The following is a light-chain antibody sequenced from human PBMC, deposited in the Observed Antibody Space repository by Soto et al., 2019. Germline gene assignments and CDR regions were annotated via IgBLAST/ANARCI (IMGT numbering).Light chain of an antibody. CDR3: LHYGRSAYT. CDR2: GAS. Sequence: EIVLTQSPGTLSLSPGERATLSCRASQSVSSNYLAWYQQKPGQAPRLLIYGASSRATGIPGRFSGSGSGPDFTITISRLEPEDFAVYYCLHYGRSAYTFGQGTTLEIK. V-gene: IGKV3-20*01. CDR1: QSVSSNY. J-gene: IGKJ2*01.